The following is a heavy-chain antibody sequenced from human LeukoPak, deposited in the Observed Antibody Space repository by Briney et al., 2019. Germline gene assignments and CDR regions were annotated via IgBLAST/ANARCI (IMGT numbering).Heavy chain of an antibody. CDR3: AKVGGGNTAMVY. Sequence: PGGSLRLSCAASGFTFSSYGMSWVRQAPGKGLEWVSAISGSGDSTYYADSVKGRFTISRDNSKNTLYLQMNSLRAEDTAVYYCAKVGGGNTAMVYWGQGTLVTVSS. D-gene: IGHD5-18*01. CDR1: GFTFSSYG. J-gene: IGHJ4*02. CDR2: ISGSGDST. V-gene: IGHV3-23*01.